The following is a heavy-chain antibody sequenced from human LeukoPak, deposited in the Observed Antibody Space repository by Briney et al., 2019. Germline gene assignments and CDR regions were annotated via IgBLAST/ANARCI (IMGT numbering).Heavy chain of an antibody. CDR2: IYTSDNT. Sequence: SETLSLTCTVSDGSISGYYWTWIRQPAGKGLEWIGRIYTSDNTIYNPSLRSRVAMSVDTSKNQFSLKLSSVTAADTAVYYCARGFVPAGMARYHYMDVWGKGTTVTVSS. V-gene: IGHV4-4*07. CDR3: ARGFVPAGMARYHYMDV. D-gene: IGHD2-2*01. CDR1: DGSISGYY. J-gene: IGHJ6*03.